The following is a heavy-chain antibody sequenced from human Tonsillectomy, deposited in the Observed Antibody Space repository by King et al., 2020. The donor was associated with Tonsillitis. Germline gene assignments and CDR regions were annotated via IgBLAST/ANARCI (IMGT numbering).Heavy chain of an antibody. CDR1: GFTFSGSA. V-gene: IGHV3-73*01. CDR3: TLEMATSNFDY. CDR2: IRSKANSYAT. D-gene: IGHD5-24*01. Sequence: GQLVQSGGGLVQPGGSLKLSCAASGFTFSGSAMHWVRQASGKGLEWVGRIRSKANSYATAYAASVKGRFTISRDDSKNTAYLQMNSLKTEDTAVYYCTLEMATSNFDYWGQGTLVTVSS. J-gene: IGHJ4*02.